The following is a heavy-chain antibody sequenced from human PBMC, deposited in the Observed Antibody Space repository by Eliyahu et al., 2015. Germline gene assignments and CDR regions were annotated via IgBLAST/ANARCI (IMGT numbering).Heavy chain of an antibody. V-gene: IGHV4-30-4*01. CDR1: GGSISSGDYY. Sequence: QVQLQESGPGLVKPSQTLSLTCTVSGGSISSGDYYXSWIRQPPGKGLEWIGYIYYSGSTYYNPSLKSRVTISVDTSKNQFSLKLSSVTAADTAVYYCASTSFTMENAFDIWGQGTMVTVSS. CDR2: IYYSGST. CDR3: ASTSFTMENAFDI. D-gene: IGHD3-10*01. J-gene: IGHJ3*02.